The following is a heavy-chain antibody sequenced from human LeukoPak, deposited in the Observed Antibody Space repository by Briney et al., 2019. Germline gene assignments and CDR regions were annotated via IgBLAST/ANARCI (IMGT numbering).Heavy chain of an antibody. J-gene: IGHJ4*02. CDR3: ANQREQWYIIGSYYFDY. D-gene: IGHD6-19*01. V-gene: IGHV3-33*06. Sequence: PGGSLRLSCAASGVTFSSYGMHWVRQAPGKGLEWVAVIWYDGSNKYYADSVRGRFTISRDNSKNTLHLQMNSLRAEDTAVYYCANQREQWYIIGSYYFDYWGQGTLVTVSS. CDR1: GVTFSSYG. CDR2: IWYDGSNK.